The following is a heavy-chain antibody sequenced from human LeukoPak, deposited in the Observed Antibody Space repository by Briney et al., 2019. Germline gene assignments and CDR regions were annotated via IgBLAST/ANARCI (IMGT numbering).Heavy chain of an antibody. Sequence: ASVKVSCKASGYTFTSYDINWVRQATGQGLEWMGWMNPNSGNTGYAQKFQGRVTMTRNTSISTAYMELSSLRSEDTAVCYCARPITIDGGYGMDVWGQGTTVTVSS. CDR3: ARPITIDGGYGMDV. CDR1: GYTFTSYD. V-gene: IGHV1-8*01. J-gene: IGHJ6*02. CDR2: MNPNSGNT. D-gene: IGHD3-3*01.